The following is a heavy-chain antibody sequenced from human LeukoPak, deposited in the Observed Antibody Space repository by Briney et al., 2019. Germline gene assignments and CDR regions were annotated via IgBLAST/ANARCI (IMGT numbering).Heavy chain of an antibody. CDR3: ARFPAAMGNDAFDI. D-gene: IGHD2-2*01. V-gene: IGHV4-4*07. CDR2: IYTSGST. CDR1: GGSISSYY. Sequence: SETLSLTCTVSGGSISSYYWSWIWQPTGTGLERIGRIYTSGSTNYNPSLKSRVTMSVDTSKNQFSLKLSSVTAADTAVYYCARFPAAMGNDAFDIWGQGTMVTVSS. J-gene: IGHJ3*02.